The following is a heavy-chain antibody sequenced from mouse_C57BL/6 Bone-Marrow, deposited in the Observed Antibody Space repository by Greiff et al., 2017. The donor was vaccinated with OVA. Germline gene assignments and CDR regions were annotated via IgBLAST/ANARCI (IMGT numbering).Heavy chain of an antibody. Sequence: VQLQQSGAELVKPGASVKISCKASGYAFSSYWMNWVKQRPGKGLEWIGQIYPGDGDTNYNGKFKGKATLTADKATSTAYLQLSSLTSEDSAVYFCARSGDYGAYAMDDWGQGTSVTVSS. CDR2: IYPGDGDT. CDR3: ARSGDYGAYAMDD. V-gene: IGHV1-80*01. J-gene: IGHJ4*01. CDR1: GYAFSSYW. D-gene: IGHD2-4*01.